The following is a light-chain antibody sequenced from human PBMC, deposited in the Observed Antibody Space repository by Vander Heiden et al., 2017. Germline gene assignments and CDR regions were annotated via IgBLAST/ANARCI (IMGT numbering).Light chain of an antibody. J-gene: IGLJ1*01. CDR3: RVGDTVRDHFV. Sequence: SHVLTQPPPVPVAPGQTATTPCRGTKIGSKSVPWYQQKTGQAPNLVVHDDSDRPPGIPERFSASNSGNTATLTISSVGAGDEADYFCRVGDTVRDHFVFGGGTKLTVL. V-gene: IGLV3-21*02. CDR1: KIGSKS. CDR2: DDS.